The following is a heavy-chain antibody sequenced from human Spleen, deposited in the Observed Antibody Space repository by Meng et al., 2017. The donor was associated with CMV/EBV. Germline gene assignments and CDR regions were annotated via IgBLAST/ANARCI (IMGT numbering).Heavy chain of an antibody. J-gene: IGHJ4*02. CDR3: ARRVGGYDSNGYYYFFDY. CDR2: IYPGDSDT. Sequence: FTNNGVGWVPQMPGKGLEWMGLIYPGDSDTRYSQSFRGQVTISADKTITTAYLQWGSLKASDTAMYYCARRVGGYDSNGYYYFFDYWGQGTLVTVSS. V-gene: IGHV5-51*01. D-gene: IGHD3-22*01. CDR1: FTNNG.